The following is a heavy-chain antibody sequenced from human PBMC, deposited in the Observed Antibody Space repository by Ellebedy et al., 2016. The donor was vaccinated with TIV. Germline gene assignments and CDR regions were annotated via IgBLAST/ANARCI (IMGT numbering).Heavy chain of an antibody. CDR2: IKEDGSEK. CDR1: GFTFRSEW. D-gene: IGHD3-10*01. V-gene: IGHV3-7*01. J-gene: IGHJ4*02. Sequence: PGGSLRLSCAASGFTFRSEWMSWVRQAPGKGLEWVANIKEDGSEKDYVDLVKGRFTISRDNAKNSLYLQMNNLRVEDTAVYYCARAHYWGQGTLVTVSS. CDR3: ARAHY.